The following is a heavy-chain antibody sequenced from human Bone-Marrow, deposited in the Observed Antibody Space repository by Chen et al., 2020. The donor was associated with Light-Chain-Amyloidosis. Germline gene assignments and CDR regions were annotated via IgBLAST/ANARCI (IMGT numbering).Heavy chain of an antibody. V-gene: IGHV1-2*06. Sequence: QVQLVQSGSEVKKPGASVTVSCRASGYTFTGYYIHWVRQAPGQGLEWMGRIDPKSGDTNYAQKVQGRVTMTGDATITAAHMELTNLGYDDTAVYYCATAPSDWYGDWGQGTLVTVSS. J-gene: IGHJ4*02. CDR2: IDPKSGDT. D-gene: IGHD6-19*01. CDR3: ATAPSDWYGD. CDR1: GYTFTGYY.